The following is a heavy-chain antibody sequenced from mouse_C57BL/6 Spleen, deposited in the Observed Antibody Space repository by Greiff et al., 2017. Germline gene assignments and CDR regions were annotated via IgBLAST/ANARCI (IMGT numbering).Heavy chain of an antibody. V-gene: IGHV5-9*01. CDR2: ISGGGGNT. Sequence: EVQLVESGGGLVKPGGSLKLSCAASGFTFSSYTMSWVRQTPEKRLEWVATISGGGGNTYYPDSVKGRFTISSDNAKNTLYLQMSSLRSEDTALYDCARLYSNLYFDYWGQGTTLTVSS. D-gene: IGHD2-5*01. CDR1: GFTFSSYT. J-gene: IGHJ2*01. CDR3: ARLYSNLYFDY.